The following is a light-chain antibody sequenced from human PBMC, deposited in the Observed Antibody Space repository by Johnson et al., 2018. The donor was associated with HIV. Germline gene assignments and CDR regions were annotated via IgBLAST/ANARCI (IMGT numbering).Light chain of an antibody. J-gene: IGLJ1*01. CDR3: GTWDSSLSAGV. V-gene: IGLV1-51*01. CDR1: TYNIGNNY. Sequence: QSVLTQPPSVSAAPGQKVTIYCSGSTYNIGNNYVSWYQQLPGTAPKLLIYDNNKRPSGIPDRFSASKSGTSATLGITGLQTGDEADYYCGTWDSSLSAGVFGTGTKVTVL. CDR2: DNN.